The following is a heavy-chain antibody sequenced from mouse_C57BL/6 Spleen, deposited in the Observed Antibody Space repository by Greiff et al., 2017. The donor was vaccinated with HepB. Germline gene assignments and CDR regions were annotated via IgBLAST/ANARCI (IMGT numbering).Heavy chain of an antibody. V-gene: IGHV1-69*01. D-gene: IGHD2-5*01. Sequence: VKLQQPGAELVMPGASVKLSCKASGYTFTSYWMHWVKQRPGQGLEWIGEIDPSDSYTNYNQKFKGKSTLTVDKSSSTAYRQLSSLTSEDSAVYYCASGYSNYGFAYWGQGTLVTVSA. J-gene: IGHJ3*01. CDR3: ASGYSNYGFAY. CDR2: IDPSDSYT. CDR1: GYTFTSYW.